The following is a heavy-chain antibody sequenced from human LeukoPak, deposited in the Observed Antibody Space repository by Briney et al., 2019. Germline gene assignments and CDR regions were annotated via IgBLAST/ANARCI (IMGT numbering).Heavy chain of an antibody. CDR2: IYYSGST. CDR3: ARTSNLYDILTGYYNGYDTLGDYYFDY. Sequence: SETLSLTCTVSGGSISSSSYYWGWIRQPPGKGLEWIGSIYYSGSTYYNPSLKSRVTISVDTSKNQFSLKLSSVTAADTAVYYCARTSNLYDILTGYYNGYDTLGDYYFDYWGQGTLVTVSS. CDR1: GGSISSSSYY. J-gene: IGHJ4*02. V-gene: IGHV4-39*07. D-gene: IGHD3-9*01.